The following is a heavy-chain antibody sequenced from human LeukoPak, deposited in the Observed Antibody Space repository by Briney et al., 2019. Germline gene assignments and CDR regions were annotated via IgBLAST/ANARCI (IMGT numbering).Heavy chain of an antibody. D-gene: IGHD3-9*01. CDR2: IYYSGST. CDR3: ARVGSYVYDILTGDSDAFDI. V-gene: IGHV4-59*01. CDR1: VDSISSYY. Sequence: SETLSLTHTVSVDSISSYYWSWIRQPPGRGLGCIGYIYYSGSTNYNPSLKSRVTISVDTSKKQFSLKLSSVTDADTAVYYCARVGSYVYDILTGDSDAFDIWGQGTMVTVSS. J-gene: IGHJ3*02.